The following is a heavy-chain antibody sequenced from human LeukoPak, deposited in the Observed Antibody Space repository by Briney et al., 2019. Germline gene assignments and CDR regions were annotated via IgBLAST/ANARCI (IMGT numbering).Heavy chain of an antibody. Sequence: GGSLRLSCEASGFTFSHYWMHWVRQAPGKGLVWVSRTNTDGSSTSYVDSVKGRFTISRDNANNTMYVQMNSLRAEDTAMYYCVPTDSSGLDWGQGTLVTVSS. D-gene: IGHD3-22*01. J-gene: IGHJ4*02. CDR1: GFTFSHYW. CDR3: VPTDSSGLD. CDR2: TNTDGSST. V-gene: IGHV3-74*01.